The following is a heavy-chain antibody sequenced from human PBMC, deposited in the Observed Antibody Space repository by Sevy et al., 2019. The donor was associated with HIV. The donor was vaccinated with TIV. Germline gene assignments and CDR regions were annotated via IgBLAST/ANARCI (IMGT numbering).Heavy chain of an antibody. D-gene: IGHD2-15*01. CDR1: GFTFSNYA. V-gene: IGHV3-23*01. J-gene: IGHJ3*02. CDR3: AKDSVVVVGDAFDI. Sequence: GGSLRLSCAASGFTFSNYAMNWVRQAPGKGLEWVSAISGGGSGDDTYYADSVKGRFTISRDNSKNTLYLQMNGLRAEETAVYYCAKDSVVVVGDAFDIWGQGTMVTVSS. CDR2: ISGGGSGDDT.